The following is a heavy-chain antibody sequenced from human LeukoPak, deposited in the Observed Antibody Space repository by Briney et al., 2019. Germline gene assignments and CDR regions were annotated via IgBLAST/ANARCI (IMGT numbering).Heavy chain of an antibody. D-gene: IGHD6-19*01. V-gene: IGHV3-21*01. J-gene: IGHJ4*02. CDR1: GFTFSSYS. CDR3: ARDSFRSGWAYFDY. Sequence: GGSLRLSCAASGFTFSSYSMNWVRQAPGKGLEWVSSISSSSSYIYYADSVKGRFTISRDNAKNSLYLQMNSLRAEDTAVYYCARDSFRSGWAYFDYWGQGTLVTVSS. CDR2: ISSSSSYI.